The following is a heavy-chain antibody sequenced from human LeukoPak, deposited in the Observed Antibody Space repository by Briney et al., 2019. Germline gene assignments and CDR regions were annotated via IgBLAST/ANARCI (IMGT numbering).Heavy chain of an antibody. V-gene: IGHV4-59*01. J-gene: IGHJ4*02. CDR1: GGPITGSY. Sequence: SETLSLTCTVSGGPITGSYWSWIRQPPGKGLEWIGYIYYSGTTYYNPSLKSRVSISVDTSKNQFSLRLSSVTAADTALYYCARGSGYSYNEYFFDNWGQGTLVTVSS. CDR2: IYYSGTT. D-gene: IGHD5-18*01. CDR3: ARGSGYSYNEYFFDN.